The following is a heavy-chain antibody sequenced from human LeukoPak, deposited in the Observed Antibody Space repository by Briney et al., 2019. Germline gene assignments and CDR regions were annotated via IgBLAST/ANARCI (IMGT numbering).Heavy chain of an antibody. CDR3: AKVGGVAAAGSSKFDY. V-gene: IGHV4-39*07. D-gene: IGHD6-13*01. CDR2: IYYSGST. J-gene: IGHJ4*02. Sequence: SETLSLTCTVSGGSISSSSYYWGWIRQPPGKGLEWIGSIYYSGSTYYNPSLKSRVTISVDTSKTQFSLKLSSVTAADTAVYYCAKVGGVAAAGSSKFDYWGQGTLVTVSS. CDR1: GGSISSSSYY.